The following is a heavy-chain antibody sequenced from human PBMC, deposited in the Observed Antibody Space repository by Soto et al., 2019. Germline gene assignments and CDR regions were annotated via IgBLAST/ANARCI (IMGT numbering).Heavy chain of an antibody. CDR3: ARIVVPAASFYCRAYYLDV. V-gene: IGHV4-31*03. CDR2: IYYSGST. J-gene: IGHJ6*03. CDR1: GGSISSGGYY. D-gene: IGHD2-2*01. Sequence: PSETLSLTCTVSGGSISSGGYYWSWIRQHPGKGLEWIGYIYYSGSTYYNPSLKSRVTISVDTSKNQFSLKLSSVTAADTAVYYCARIVVPAASFYCRAYYLDVCGKGTTVTVSS.